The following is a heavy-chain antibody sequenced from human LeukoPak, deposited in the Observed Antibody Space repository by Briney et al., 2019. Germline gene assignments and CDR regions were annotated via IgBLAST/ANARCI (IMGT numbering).Heavy chain of an antibody. Sequence: SVKVSCKASGGTFSSYGISWVRQAPGQGLEWMGGIIPIFGTANYAQKFQGRVTITADKSTSTAYMELSSLRSEYTAVYYCAKTPVGMVTLDYWGQGTLVTVSS. CDR2: IIPIFGTA. CDR1: GGTFSSYG. D-gene: IGHD5-24*01. CDR3: AKTPVGMVTLDY. J-gene: IGHJ4*02. V-gene: IGHV1-69*06.